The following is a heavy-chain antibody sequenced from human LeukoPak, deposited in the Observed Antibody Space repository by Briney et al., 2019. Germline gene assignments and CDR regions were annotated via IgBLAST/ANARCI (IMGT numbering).Heavy chain of an antibody. CDR3: ARLEMATMGGYYFDY. Sequence: SQTLSLTCTVSGGSISSGGYYWSWIRQHPGKGLEWIGNIYYSGRTYYNPSLKSRVITSVNTSKNQFSLKLSSVTAADTAVYYCARLEMATMGGYYFDYWGQGTLVTVSS. CDR2: IYYSGRT. CDR1: GGSISSGGYY. J-gene: IGHJ4*02. V-gene: IGHV4-31*03. D-gene: IGHD5-24*01.